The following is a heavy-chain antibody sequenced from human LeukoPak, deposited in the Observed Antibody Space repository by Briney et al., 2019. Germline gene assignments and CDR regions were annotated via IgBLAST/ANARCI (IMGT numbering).Heavy chain of an antibody. CDR3: AREAYGSGSYYLGGWFDP. Sequence: PGGSLRVSCAASGFTFSSYAMHWVRQARGKGLEWVAVISYDGSNKYYADSVKGRFTISRDNSKNTLYLQMNSLRAEDTAVYYCAREAYGSGSYYLGGWFDPWGQGTLVTVSS. V-gene: IGHV3-30*04. CDR1: GFTFSSYA. CDR2: ISYDGSNK. D-gene: IGHD3-10*01. J-gene: IGHJ5*02.